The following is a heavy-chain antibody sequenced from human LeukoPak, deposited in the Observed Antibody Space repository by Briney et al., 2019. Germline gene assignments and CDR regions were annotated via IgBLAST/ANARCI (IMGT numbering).Heavy chain of an antibody. CDR1: GDSITSSAFY. Sequence: KSSETLSLTCTVSGDSITSSAFYWGWIRQAPGKGLEWIGNIFHGGNTHYNPSLKSRVSISVDRSKNQVSLNLSSVTAADTALYYCAKQGRQISFGGVVAIAPFDIWGQGTMVTVSS. V-gene: IGHV4-39*01. CDR3: AKQGRQISFGGVVAIAPFDI. CDR2: IFHGGNT. D-gene: IGHD3-16*02. J-gene: IGHJ3*02.